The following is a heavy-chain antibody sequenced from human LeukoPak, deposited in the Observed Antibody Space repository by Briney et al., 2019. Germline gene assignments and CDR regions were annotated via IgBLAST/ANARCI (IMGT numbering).Heavy chain of an antibody. J-gene: IGHJ4*02. Sequence: PGGSLRLSCAASGFTFCSYWMSWVRQAPGQGLEWVANIKEDGSEKYYVDSVKGRFTISRDNAKTSLYLQMNSLRAEDTAVYYCARDLSGVTGYTYGRGIDYWGQGTLVTDPS. D-gene: IGHD5-18*01. CDR1: GFTFCSYW. V-gene: IGHV3-7*01. CDR3: ARDLSGVTGYTYGRGIDY. CDR2: IKEDGSEK.